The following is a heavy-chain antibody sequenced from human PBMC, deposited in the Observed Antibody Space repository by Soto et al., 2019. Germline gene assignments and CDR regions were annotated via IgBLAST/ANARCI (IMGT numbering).Heavy chain of an antibody. D-gene: IGHD3-10*01. CDR2: IYYSGST. Sequence: SETLSLTCTVSGGSISSSSYYWGWIRQPPGKGLEWIGSIYYSGSTYYNPSLKSRVTISVDTSKNQFSLKLSSVTAADTAVYYCAGHVLLWFGATGWFDPWGQGTLVTVSS. V-gene: IGHV4-39*01. CDR1: GGSISSSSYY. CDR3: AGHVLLWFGATGWFDP. J-gene: IGHJ5*02.